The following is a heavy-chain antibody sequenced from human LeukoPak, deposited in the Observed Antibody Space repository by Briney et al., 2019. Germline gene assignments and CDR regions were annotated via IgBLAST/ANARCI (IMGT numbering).Heavy chain of an antibody. J-gene: IGHJ5*02. Sequence: SETLSLTCAVYGGSFSGYYWSWIRQPPGKGLEWIGEINHSGSTNYNPSLKSRVTISVDRSKNQFSLKLSSVTAADTAVYYCARGTERASWFDPWGQGTLVTVSS. CDR2: INHSGST. CDR1: GGSFSGYY. CDR3: ARGTERASWFDP. V-gene: IGHV4-34*01. D-gene: IGHD1-1*01.